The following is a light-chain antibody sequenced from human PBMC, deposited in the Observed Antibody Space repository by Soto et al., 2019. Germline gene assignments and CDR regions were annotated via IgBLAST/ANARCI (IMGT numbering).Light chain of an antibody. V-gene: IGKV3-20*01. J-gene: IGKJ1*01. Sequence: EIVLTQSPGTLSLSPGERATLSCSASQSVSSSYLAWYQQKPGQAPRLLIYGASSRATGIPDRFSGSGSGTDFTLTISRLEPEDFAVYYCQQYGSFWTFGQGTKVEIK. CDR3: QQYGSFWT. CDR2: GAS. CDR1: QSVSSSY.